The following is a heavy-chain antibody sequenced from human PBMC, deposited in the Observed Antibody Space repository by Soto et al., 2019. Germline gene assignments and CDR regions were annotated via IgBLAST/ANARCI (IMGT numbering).Heavy chain of an antibody. CDR3: ARHEVTTAYYLDY. CDR1: GGSISSYY. D-gene: IGHD3-22*01. Sequence: SETLSLTCTVSGGSISSYYWSWIRQPPGKGLEWIGYIYYSGSTNYNPSLKSRVTISVDTSKNQFSLKLSSVTAADTAVYYCARHEVTTAYYLDYWGQGTRVTVSS. V-gene: IGHV4-59*08. J-gene: IGHJ4*02. CDR2: IYYSGST.